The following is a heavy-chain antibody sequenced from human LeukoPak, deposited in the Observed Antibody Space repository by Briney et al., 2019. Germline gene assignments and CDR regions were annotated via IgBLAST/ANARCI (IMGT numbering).Heavy chain of an antibody. V-gene: IGHV4-34*01. CDR3: ARASYYYGSGSYLN. CDR2: INHSGST. J-gene: IGHJ4*02. Sequence: PSETLSLTCAVYGGSSSGYYWSWIRQPPGKGLEWIGEINHSGSTNYNPSLKSRVTISVDTSKNQFSLKLSSVTAADTAVYYCARASYYYGSGSYLNWGQGTLVTVSS. CDR1: GGSSSGYY. D-gene: IGHD3-10*01.